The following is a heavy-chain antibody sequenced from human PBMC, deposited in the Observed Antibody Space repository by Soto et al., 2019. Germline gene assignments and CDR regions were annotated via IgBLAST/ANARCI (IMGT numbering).Heavy chain of an antibody. D-gene: IGHD1-26*01. CDR3: ARHGELTNYFDY. V-gene: IGHV4-39*01. CDR1: GGSISSSSYY. Sequence: QLQLQESGPGLVKPSETLSLTCTVSGGSISSSSYYWGWIRQPPGKGLEWIGSTYYSGSTYYNPSLKSRVTISVDTSKNQFSLKLSSVTAADTAVYYCARHGELTNYFDYWGQGTLVTVSS. J-gene: IGHJ4*02. CDR2: TYYSGST.